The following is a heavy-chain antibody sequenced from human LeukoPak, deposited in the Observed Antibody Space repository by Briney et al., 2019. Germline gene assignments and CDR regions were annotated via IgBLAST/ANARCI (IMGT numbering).Heavy chain of an antibody. CDR1: GFTVSSNY. CDR2: IRSDGSDE. J-gene: IGHJ4*02. Sequence: GGSLRLSCAVSGFTVSSNYMSWVRQAPGKGLDWLTYIRSDGSDEYYADSVKGRFTISRDNSKNTLYLQMNNLRPEDTAVYYCAKGIVTVPAVVDYWGQGTLVTVSS. CDR3: AKGIVTVPAVVDY. V-gene: IGHV3-30*02. D-gene: IGHD2-2*01.